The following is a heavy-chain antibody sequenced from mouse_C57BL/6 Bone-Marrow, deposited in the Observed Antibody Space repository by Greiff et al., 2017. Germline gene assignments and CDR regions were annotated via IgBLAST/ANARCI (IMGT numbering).Heavy chain of an antibody. J-gene: IGHJ4*01. CDR1: GISITTGNYR. Sequence: EVMLVESGPGLVKPSQTVFLTCTVTGISITTGNYRWSWIRKFPGNKLEWIGYIYYSGTITYNPSLTSRTTITRDTPKNQFFLEMNSLTAEDTATYYCARETMVYYYAMDYWGQGTSVTVSS. V-gene: IGHV3-5*01. CDR3: ARETMVYYYAMDY. D-gene: IGHD2-2*01. CDR2: IYYSGTI.